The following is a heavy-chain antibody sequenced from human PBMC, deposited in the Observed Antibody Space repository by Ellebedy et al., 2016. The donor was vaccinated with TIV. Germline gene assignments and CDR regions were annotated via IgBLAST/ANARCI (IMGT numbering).Heavy chain of an antibody. D-gene: IGHD6-13*01. CDR1: GFTFSSYD. CDR3: AREGSPLAAAGLS. CDR2: ISYDGSNE. V-gene: IGHV3-30*03. Sequence: GGSLRLSCAASGFTFSSYDMHWVRQAPGKGLEWVAVISYDGSNEYYADSVKGRFTISRDNSKSTLYLQMNSLSADDTAVYYRAREGSPLAAAGLSWGQGTLVTVSS. J-gene: IGHJ5*02.